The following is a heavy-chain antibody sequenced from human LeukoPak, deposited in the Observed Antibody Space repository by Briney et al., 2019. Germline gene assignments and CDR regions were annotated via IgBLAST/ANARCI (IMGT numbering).Heavy chain of an antibody. CDR3: ARRFPTMTHWYFDL. V-gene: IGHV3-48*03. D-gene: IGHD3-22*01. Sequence: GGSLRLSCAVSGFTFSSYEMDRVRQAPGKGLQWVSYISSSASIIYYADSVRGRFTISRDNAQNSLYLQMNSLRAEDTAVYYCARRFPTMTHWYFDLWGRGTLVTVSS. CDR1: GFTFSSYE. J-gene: IGHJ2*01. CDR2: ISSSASII.